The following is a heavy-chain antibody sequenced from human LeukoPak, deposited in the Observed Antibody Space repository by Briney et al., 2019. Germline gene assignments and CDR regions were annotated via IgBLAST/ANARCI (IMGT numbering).Heavy chain of an antibody. J-gene: IGHJ4*02. CDR1: GFTFSSYG. D-gene: IGHD3-22*01. V-gene: IGHV3-30*02. CDR2: IWYDGSNK. CDR3: VKGPPYYYDSSGYDGYFDY. Sequence: GGSLRLSCAASGFTFSSYGMHWVRQAPGKGLEWVAVIWYDGSNKYYADSVKGRFTISRDNSKNTLYLQMSSLRAEDTAVYYCVKGPPYYYDSSGYDGYFDYWGQGTLVTVSS.